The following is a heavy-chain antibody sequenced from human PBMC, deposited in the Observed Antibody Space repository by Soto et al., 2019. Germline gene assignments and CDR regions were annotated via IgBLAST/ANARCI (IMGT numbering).Heavy chain of an antibody. J-gene: IGHJ6*02. CDR3: ARGAEGIAARPYYYYGMDV. CDR2: IYYSGST. CDR1: GGSISSYY. V-gene: IGHV4-59*01. D-gene: IGHD6-6*01. Sequence: SETLSLSCTVSGGSISSYYWSWIRQPPGKGLEWIGYIYYSGSTNYNPSLKSRVTISVDTSKNQFSLKLSSVTAADTAVYYCARGAEGIAARPYYYYGMDVWGQGTTVTVSS.